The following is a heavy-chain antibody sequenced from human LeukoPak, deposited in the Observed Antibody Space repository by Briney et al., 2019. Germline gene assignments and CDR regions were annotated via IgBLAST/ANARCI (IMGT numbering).Heavy chain of an antibody. D-gene: IGHD3-22*01. Sequence: PSETLSLTCTASGVSISSSNSYWGWIRQPPGKGLEWIGSIYYSGNTYYNASLKSQVSISIDTSKNQFSLRLTSVTAADTAVYYCARIVVADFDYWGQGTLVTVSS. CDR3: ARIVVADFDY. CDR1: GVSISSSNSY. CDR2: IYYSGNT. V-gene: IGHV4-39*01. J-gene: IGHJ4*02.